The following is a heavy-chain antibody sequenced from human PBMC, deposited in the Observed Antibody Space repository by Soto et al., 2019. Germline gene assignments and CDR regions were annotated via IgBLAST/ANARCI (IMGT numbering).Heavy chain of an antibody. CDR3: ARDFGSGKRYFDL. CDR2: ISSSSSII. V-gene: IGHV3-48*01. D-gene: IGHD3-10*01. J-gene: IGHJ2*01. CDR1: GFTFSNYN. Sequence: EVQLVESGGGLVQPGGSLRLSCAASGFTFSNYNMNWVRRAPGKGLEWVSYISSSSSIIYYADSVKGRFTISRDNAKNSLYPQMNSLGAEDAAVYYCARDFGSGKRYFDLWGRGTLVTVSS.